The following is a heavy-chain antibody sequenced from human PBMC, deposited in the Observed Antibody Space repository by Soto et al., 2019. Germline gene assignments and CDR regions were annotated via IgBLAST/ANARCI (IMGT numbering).Heavy chain of an antibody. D-gene: IGHD1-26*01. CDR3: ARESIVGATNTFDY. J-gene: IGHJ4*02. V-gene: IGHV3-66*01. CDR1: GFTVSSNY. Sequence: GESLKISRAASGFTVSSNYMSWVRQAPGKGLEWVSIIYSGGSTYYADSVKGRFTISRDNSKNTLYLQMNSLRAEDTAVYYCARESIVGATNTFDYWGQGTLVTVSS. CDR2: IYSGGST.